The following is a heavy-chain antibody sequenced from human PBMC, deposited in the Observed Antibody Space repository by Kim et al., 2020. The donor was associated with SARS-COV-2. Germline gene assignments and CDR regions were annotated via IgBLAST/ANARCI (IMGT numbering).Heavy chain of an antibody. CDR3: AKDYYGSGSLDWYFDL. D-gene: IGHD3-10*01. V-gene: IGHV3-23*01. CDR1: GFTFSSYA. CDR2: ISGSGGST. J-gene: IGHJ2*01. Sequence: GGSLRLSCAASGFTFSSYAMSWVRQAPGKGLEWVSAISGSGGSTYYADSVKGRFTISRDNSKNTLYLQMNSLRAEDTAVYYCAKDYYGSGSLDWYFDLWGRGTLVTVSS.